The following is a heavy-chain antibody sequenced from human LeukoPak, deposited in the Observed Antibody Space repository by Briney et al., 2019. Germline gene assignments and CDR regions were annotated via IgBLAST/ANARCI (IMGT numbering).Heavy chain of an antibody. V-gene: IGHV3-30*01. Sequence: GGSLRLSCAASGFTFSSSAMHWVRQAPGKGLEWIAVISSDGSSKSYADSGKGRFTISRDNSKNTLYLQMNSLRAEDTAVYYCARDLSGGVVFLDWGQGTLVTVSS. CDR1: GFTFSSSA. J-gene: IGHJ4*02. CDR3: ARDLSGGVVFLD. CDR2: ISSDGSSK. D-gene: IGHD3-3*01.